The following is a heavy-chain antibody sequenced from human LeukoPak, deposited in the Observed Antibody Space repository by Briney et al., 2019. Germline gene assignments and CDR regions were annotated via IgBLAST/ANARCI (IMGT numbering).Heavy chain of an antibody. V-gene: IGHV3-66*01. CDR2: IYSGGST. D-gene: IGHD4-23*01. J-gene: IGHJ4*02. Sequence: GGSLRLSCAASGFTVSSNYMSWVRQAPGKGLEWVSVIYSGGSTYYADSVKGRFTISRDNAKNSLYLQMNSLRAEDTAVYYCARDWATVVIGWGQGTLVTVSS. CDR3: ARDWATVVIG. CDR1: GFTVSSNY.